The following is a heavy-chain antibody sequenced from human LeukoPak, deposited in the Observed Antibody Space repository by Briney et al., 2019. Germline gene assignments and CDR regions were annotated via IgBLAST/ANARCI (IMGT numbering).Heavy chain of an antibody. V-gene: IGHV4-39*07. Sequence: SETLSLTCTVSGGSISSSSYYWGWIRQPPGKGLEWIGSIYYSGSTYYNPSPKSRVTISVDKPKNQFSLKLSSVTAADTAVYYCARALPTVAAPPDYWGQGTLVTVSS. J-gene: IGHJ4*02. CDR1: GGSISSSSYY. CDR2: IYYSGST. D-gene: IGHD6-19*01. CDR3: ARALPTVAAPPDY.